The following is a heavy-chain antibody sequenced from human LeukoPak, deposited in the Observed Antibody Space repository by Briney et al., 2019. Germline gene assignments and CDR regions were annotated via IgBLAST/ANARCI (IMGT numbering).Heavy chain of an antibody. CDR1: GGTFSSYA. J-gene: IGHJ4*02. CDR2: IIPIFGTA. CDR3: AHPAEDSSGYYYYFDY. Sequence: ASVKVSCKASGGTFSSYAISWVRQAPGQGLEWMGGIIPIFGTANYAQKFQGRVTITADESTSTAYMELSSLRSEDTAVYYCAHPAEDSSGYYYYFDYWGQGTLVTVSS. V-gene: IGHV1-69*13. D-gene: IGHD3-22*01.